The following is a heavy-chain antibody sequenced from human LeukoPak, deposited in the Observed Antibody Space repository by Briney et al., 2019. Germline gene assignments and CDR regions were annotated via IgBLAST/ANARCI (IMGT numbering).Heavy chain of an antibody. Sequence: GGPLRLPCAPPGFTFSSFARHGVRQAPGKGLEWVAVIWYDGSNKYYADSVKGRFTISRDNSKNTLYLQMNSLRAEDTAVYYCASSLGFDYWGQGTLVTVSS. CDR1: GFTFSSFA. CDR3: ASSLGFDY. V-gene: IGHV3-33*01. CDR2: IWYDGSNK. J-gene: IGHJ4*02.